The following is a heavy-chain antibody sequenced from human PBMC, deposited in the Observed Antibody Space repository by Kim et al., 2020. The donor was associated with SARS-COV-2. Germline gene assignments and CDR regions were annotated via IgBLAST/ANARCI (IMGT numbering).Heavy chain of an antibody. Sequence: GGSLRLSCAASGFTFSSYGMHWVRQAPGKGLEWVAVIWYDGSNKYYADSVKGRFTISRDNSKNTLYLQMNSLRAEDTAVYYCARDLRLAVAGYFDYWGQGXXVTVSS. CDR3: ARDLRLAVAGYFDY. D-gene: IGHD6-19*01. CDR1: GFTFSSYG. V-gene: IGHV3-33*01. J-gene: IGHJ4*02. CDR2: IWYDGSNK.